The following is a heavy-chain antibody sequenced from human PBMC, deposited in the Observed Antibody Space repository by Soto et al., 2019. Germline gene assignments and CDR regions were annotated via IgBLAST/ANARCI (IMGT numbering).Heavy chain of an antibody. CDR2: ISYDGGLQ. J-gene: IGHJ4*02. Sequence: QAQLVESGGGVVQPGRSLRLSCAASGFTFSSYGMHWVRQAPGTGLEWVAVISYDGGLQHYADSVKGRFTISRDNSKNMVLLQMNSLRDEDTAVYYCVSDRGYGHASVPYSWGQGNLVSVSS. CDR3: VSDRGYGHASVPYS. V-gene: IGHV3-30*03. D-gene: IGHD5-18*01. CDR1: GFTFSSYG.